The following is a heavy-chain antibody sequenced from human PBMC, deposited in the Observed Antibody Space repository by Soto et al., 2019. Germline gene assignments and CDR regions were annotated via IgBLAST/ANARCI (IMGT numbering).Heavy chain of an antibody. CDR3: AKDMHYDFWSGYYRPLDD. V-gene: IGHV3-23*01. D-gene: IGHD3-3*01. CDR1: GFTFSSYA. CDR2: ISGSGGST. J-gene: IGHJ4*02. Sequence: GGSLRLSCAASGFTFSSYAMSWVRQAPGKGLEWVSAISGSGGSTYYADSVKGRFTISRDNSKNTLYLQMNSLRAEDTAVYYCAKDMHYDFWSGYYRPLDDWGQGTLVTVSS.